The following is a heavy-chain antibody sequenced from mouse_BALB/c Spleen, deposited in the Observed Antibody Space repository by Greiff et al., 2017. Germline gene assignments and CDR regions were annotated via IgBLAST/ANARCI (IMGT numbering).Heavy chain of an antibody. D-gene: IGHD2-1*01. CDR3: ARPGIYYGNYDWYFDV. CDR1: GFDFSRYW. J-gene: IGHJ1*01. CDR2: INPDSSTI. Sequence: EVMLVESGGGLVQPGGSLKLSCAASGFDFSRYWMSWVRQAPGKGLEWIGEINPDSSTINYTPSLKDKFIISRDNAKNTLYLQMSKVRSEDTALYYCARPGIYYGNYDWYFDVWGAGTTVTVSS. V-gene: IGHV4-1*02.